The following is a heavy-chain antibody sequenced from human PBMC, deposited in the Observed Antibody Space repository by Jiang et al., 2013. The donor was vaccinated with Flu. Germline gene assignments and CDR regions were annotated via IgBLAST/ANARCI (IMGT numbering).Heavy chain of an antibody. V-gene: IGHV3-7*01. Sequence: WMHWVRQAPGKGLEWVANIKQDGSQKYYVDSVKGRFTISRDNAKNSVYLQMNSLRAEDTAVYYCARKYFDHWGQGILVTVSS. CDR1: W. J-gene: IGHJ4*02. CDR3: ARKYFDH. CDR2: IKQDGSQK.